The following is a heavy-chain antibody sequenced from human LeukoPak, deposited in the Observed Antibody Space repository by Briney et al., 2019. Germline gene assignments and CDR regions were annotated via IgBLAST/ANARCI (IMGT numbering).Heavy chain of an antibody. Sequence: SQTLPLTCTVSGGSISSGGYYWSWIRQHPGKGLEWIGYIYYSGSTYYNPSLKSRVTISVDTSKNQFSLKLSSVTAADTAVYYCARAFGVAVAGKVDYWGQGTLVTVSS. J-gene: IGHJ4*02. CDR2: IYYSGST. CDR3: ARAFGVAVAGKVDY. CDR1: GGSISSGGYY. D-gene: IGHD6-19*01. V-gene: IGHV4-31*03.